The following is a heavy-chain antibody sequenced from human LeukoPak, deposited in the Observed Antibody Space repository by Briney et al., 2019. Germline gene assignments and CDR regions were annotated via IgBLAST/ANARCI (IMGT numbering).Heavy chain of an antibody. D-gene: IGHD3-10*01. V-gene: IGHV3-48*01. Sequence: GGPLRLSCAASGFTFSSYSMNWVRQAPGKGLEWVSYISSSSSTIYYADSVKGRFTISRDNAKNSLYLQMNSLRAEDTAVYYCARGRYGSGSHIYYGMDVWGQGTTVTVSS. CDR2: ISSSSSTI. CDR3: ARGRYGSGSHIYYGMDV. J-gene: IGHJ6*02. CDR1: GFTFSSYS.